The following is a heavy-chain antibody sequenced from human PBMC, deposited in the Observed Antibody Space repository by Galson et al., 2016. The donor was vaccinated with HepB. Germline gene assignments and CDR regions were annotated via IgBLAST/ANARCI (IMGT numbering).Heavy chain of an antibody. V-gene: IGHV4-61*02. Sequence: TLSLTCTVSGDSISGDGYFWTWIRQPAGKGLEWIGRVYTNGNSNSNPPPAGRVAISLDTSRNEFSLHLGSVTAADTAVYYCARGFCDVDCPKHNWFDPWGEGILVTVSS. CDR3: ARGFCDVDCPKHNWFDP. CDR2: VYTNGNS. CDR1: GDSISGDGYF. J-gene: IGHJ5*02. D-gene: IGHD2-21*01.